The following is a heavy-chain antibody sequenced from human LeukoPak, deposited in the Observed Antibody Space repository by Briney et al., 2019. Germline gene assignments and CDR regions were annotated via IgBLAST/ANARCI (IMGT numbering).Heavy chain of an antibody. J-gene: IGHJ5*02. Sequence: PGGSLRLSCAASGFTFSSYAMSWVRQAPGKGLEWVSAISGSGGSTYYADSVKGRFTISRDNSKNTLYLQMNSLRAEDTAVYYCAKDLGPIAVPGNWFDPWGQGTLVTVSS. CDR2: ISGSGGST. V-gene: IGHV3-23*01. CDR3: AKDLGPIAVPGNWFDP. D-gene: IGHD6-19*01. CDR1: GFTFSSYA.